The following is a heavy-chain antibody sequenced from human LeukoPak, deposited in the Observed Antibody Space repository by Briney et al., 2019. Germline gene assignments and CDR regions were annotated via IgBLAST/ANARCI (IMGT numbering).Heavy chain of an antibody. Sequence: PSETLSLTCAVYGGSFSGYYWSWIRQPPGKGLEWIGYIYYSGSTNYNPSLKSRVTISVDTSKNQFSLKLSSVTAADTAVYYCARDIAYYYDSSGYFVRRFDYWGQGTLVTVSS. V-gene: IGHV4-59*01. J-gene: IGHJ4*02. D-gene: IGHD3-22*01. CDR3: ARDIAYYYDSSGYFVRRFDY. CDR2: IYYSGST. CDR1: GGSFSGYY.